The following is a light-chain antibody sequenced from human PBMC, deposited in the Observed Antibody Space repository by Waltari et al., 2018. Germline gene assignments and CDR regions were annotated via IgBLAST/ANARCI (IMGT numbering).Light chain of an antibody. J-gene: IGKJ1*01. V-gene: IGKV1-5*03. CDR1: QSSVTY. Sequence: DIQVTQSPSTLSASVGDRVTLPCRASQSSVTYWAWYQQKPGKAPNLLIYEASTLETGVPSRFSGSGSGTEFSLTISSLQPDDFATYYCQQYNSYPITFGQGTKVEIK. CDR3: QQYNSYPIT. CDR2: EAS.